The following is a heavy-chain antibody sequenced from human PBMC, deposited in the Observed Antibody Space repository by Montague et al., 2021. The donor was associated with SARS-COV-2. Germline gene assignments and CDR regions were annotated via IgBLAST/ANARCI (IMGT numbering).Heavy chain of an antibody. CDR1: GFTVSSNY. D-gene: IGHD4-17*01. J-gene: IGHJ4*02. V-gene: IGHV3-53*01. Sequence: SLRLSCAASGFTVSSNYMSWVRQAPGKGLEWVSLIYSSGRTSYADSVKGRFTMSRDNSKNTLYLQMNSLRAEDTAVYYCARVRKDDYGDNYFDYWGQGTLVTVSS. CDR3: ARVRKDDYGDNYFDY. CDR2: IYSSGRT.